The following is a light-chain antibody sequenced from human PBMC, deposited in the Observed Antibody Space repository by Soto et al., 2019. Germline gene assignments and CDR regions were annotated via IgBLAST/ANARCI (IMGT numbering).Light chain of an antibody. Sequence: DIQMTQTPSTLSASVGDRVHITCRASQSIGDWLAWYQQKPGKVPKVLIYQASRLKDVVPSRFSGSRSGTEFTLTINSLQPEDFATYYCQQYNTYSTFGQGTKVEI. CDR2: QAS. J-gene: IGKJ1*01. CDR1: QSIGDW. CDR3: QQYNTYST. V-gene: IGKV1-5*03.